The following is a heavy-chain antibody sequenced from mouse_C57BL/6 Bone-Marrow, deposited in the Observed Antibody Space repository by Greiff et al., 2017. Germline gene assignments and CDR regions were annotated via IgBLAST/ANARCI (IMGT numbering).Heavy chain of an antibody. J-gene: IGHJ1*03. CDR1: GYTFTSYG. CDR2: IYPRSGNT. D-gene: IGHD1-1*01. V-gene: IGHV1-81*01. Sequence: QVQLKESGAELARPGASVKLSCKASGYTFTSYGISWVKQRTGQGLEWIGEIYPRSGNTYYNEKFKGKATLTADKSSSTAYMELRSLTSEDSAVYFCVGYGSRGWYFDVWGTGTTVTVSS. CDR3: VGYGSRGWYFDV.